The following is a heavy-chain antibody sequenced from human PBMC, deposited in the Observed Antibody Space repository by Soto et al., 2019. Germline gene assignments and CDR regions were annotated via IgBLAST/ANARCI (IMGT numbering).Heavy chain of an antibody. Sequence: QVQLVQSGAEVKKPGSSVKVSCKASGGTFSSYTISWVRQAPGQGLEWMGRIIPILGIANYAQKFQGRVTITEDKSTSTAYMELSSLRSEDTAVYYCARGPAYYDFWSGQEKGRWFDPWGQGTLVTVSS. J-gene: IGHJ5*02. CDR1: GGTFSSYT. CDR2: IIPILGIA. V-gene: IGHV1-69*02. D-gene: IGHD3-3*01. CDR3: ARGPAYYDFWSGQEKGRWFDP.